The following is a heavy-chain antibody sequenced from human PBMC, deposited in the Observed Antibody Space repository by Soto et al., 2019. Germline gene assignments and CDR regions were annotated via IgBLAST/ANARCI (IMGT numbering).Heavy chain of an antibody. CDR1: GFTVSSNY. CDR2: VYIFFST. CDR3: SRXTRPTYYYESSGFYFDY. Sequence: GGSLRLSCAASGFTVSSNYISWVRQAPLKGLELVSVVYIFFSTYYSDSVKGRFIVSRDNSKNTLYLHMKSLRAEDTAVYYCSRXTRPTYYYESSGFYFDYWGQGTLVTVSS. J-gene: IGHJ4*02. D-gene: IGHD3-22*01. V-gene: IGHV3-66*01.